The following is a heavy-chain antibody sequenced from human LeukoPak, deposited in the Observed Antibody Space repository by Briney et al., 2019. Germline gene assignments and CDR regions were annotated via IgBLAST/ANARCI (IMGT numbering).Heavy chain of an antibody. V-gene: IGHV3-7*01. J-gene: IGHJ1*01. CDR3: ARGSRGYYCDHFQT. CDR2: IKQDGIEK. CDR1: GLTFSNYW. D-gene: IGHD3-22*01. Sequence: EGSLRLSCAASGLTFSNYWMTWIRQAPGKGLEWVANIKQDGIEKYYVDSVEGRFTVSRDNTKNSLFLQMHSLRAEDTAVYYCARGSRGYYCDHFQTWGQGSLVTVSS.